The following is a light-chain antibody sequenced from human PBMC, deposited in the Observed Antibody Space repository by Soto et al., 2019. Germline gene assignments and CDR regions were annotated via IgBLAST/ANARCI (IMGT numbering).Light chain of an antibody. V-gene: IGLV2-14*01. CDR1: SSDVGGVNY. Sequence: QSVLTQPASVSGSPGQSITISCTGTSSDVGGVNYVSWFQHHPGKAPKLMIYEVSNRPSGVSNRFSGSKSGNTASLTISGLQAEDEADYYCSSYTSSNTLVFGGGTKVTVL. J-gene: IGLJ3*02. CDR2: EVS. CDR3: SSYTSSNTLV.